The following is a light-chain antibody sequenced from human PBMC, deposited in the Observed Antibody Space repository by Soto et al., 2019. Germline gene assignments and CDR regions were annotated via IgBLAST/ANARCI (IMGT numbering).Light chain of an antibody. CDR2: DAS. J-gene: IGKJ1*01. CDR3: QQYNSYSWT. V-gene: IGKV1-5*01. CDR1: QSISSW. Sequence: DIQMTQSPSTLSASVGDRVTITCRASQSISSWLAWYQQKPGKAPKLLFYDASSLESGVPSRFSRSGSGTEFTLPISSLQPDDFATYYFQQYNSYSWTFGQGTKVEIK.